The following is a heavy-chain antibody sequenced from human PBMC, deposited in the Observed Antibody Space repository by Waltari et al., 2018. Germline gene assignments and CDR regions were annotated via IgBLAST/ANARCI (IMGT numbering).Heavy chain of an antibody. CDR2: INAGNGNT. CDR3: ARDQTLTAMVRAVGDYGMDV. V-gene: IGHV1-3*01. D-gene: IGHD5-18*01. J-gene: IGHJ6*02. Sequence: VQLVQSGAAVKKPGASVTVSCKASGYTFTRSAMHWVRQAPGQGLGWMGWINAGNGNTKDSQKCQGRVTITRDTSASTAYMELSSLRSEDTAVEYCARDQTLTAMVRAVGDYGMDVWGQGTTVTVSS. CDR1: GYTFTRSA.